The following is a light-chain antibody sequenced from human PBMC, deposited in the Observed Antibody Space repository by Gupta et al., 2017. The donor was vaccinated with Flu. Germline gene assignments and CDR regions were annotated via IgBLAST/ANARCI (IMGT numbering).Light chain of an antibody. V-gene: IGLV1-44*01. Sequence: QSVLTQPPSASGTPGQRVTISCSGSSSNIGNNPVNWYQQFPGTAPKLLIYSNSQRPSGVPDRFSASKSDTSASLAISGLQSDDEADCYCASWDDSLNSPVFGEGTKLTVL. CDR1: SSNIGNNP. CDR3: ASWDDSLNSPV. J-gene: IGLJ2*01. CDR2: SNS.